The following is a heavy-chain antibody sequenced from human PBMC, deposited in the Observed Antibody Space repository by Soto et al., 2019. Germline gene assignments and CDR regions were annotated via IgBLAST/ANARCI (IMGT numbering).Heavy chain of an antibody. J-gene: IGHJ4*01. CDR1: GLTFDEYS. D-gene: IGHD6-13*01. CDR3: VKSGDTHSRAWSYFFDY. Sequence: GGSLRLSCPASGLTFDEYSMHWVRQAPGKGLEWISFISWDGGSTYYADSVQGRFTISRDNNKNSLNLQMSSLRAGDTALYYCVKSGDTHSRAWSYFFDYWGQGSLVTVSS. CDR2: ISWDGGST. V-gene: IGHV3-43D*04.